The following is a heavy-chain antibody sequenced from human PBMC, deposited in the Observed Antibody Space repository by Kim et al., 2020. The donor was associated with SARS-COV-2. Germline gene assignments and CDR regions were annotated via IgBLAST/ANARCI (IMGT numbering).Heavy chain of an antibody. J-gene: IGHJ5*02. CDR3: ARDHYQITMVRGVIIGALNWFDP. D-gene: IGHD3-10*01. Sequence: SETLSLTCTVSGGSISSSSYYWGWIRQPPGKGLEWIGSIYYSGSTYYNPSLKSRVTISVDTSKNQFSLKLSSVTAADTAVYYCARDHYQITMVRGVIIGALNWFDPWGQGTLVTVSS. V-gene: IGHV4-39*07. CDR2: IYYSGST. CDR1: GGSISSSSYY.